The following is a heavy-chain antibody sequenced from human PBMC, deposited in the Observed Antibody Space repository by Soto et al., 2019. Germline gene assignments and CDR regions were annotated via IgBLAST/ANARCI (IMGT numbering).Heavy chain of an antibody. CDR1: GFTFDDYA. J-gene: IGHJ4*02. D-gene: IGHD1-26*01. Sequence: EVQLVESGGGLVQPGRSLRLSCAASGFTFDDYAMHWVRQAPGKGLEWVSGISWNSGSIGYADSVKGRFTISRDNAKNSLYMQMKSLGAEDTALYYCAKDMVRELLDLWWGGGFDYWGQGTLVTVSS. V-gene: IGHV3-9*01. CDR2: ISWNSGSI. CDR3: AKDMVRELLDLWWGGGFDY.